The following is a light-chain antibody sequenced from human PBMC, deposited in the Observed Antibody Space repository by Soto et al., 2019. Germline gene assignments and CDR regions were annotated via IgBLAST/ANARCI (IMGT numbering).Light chain of an antibody. CDR1: QSISSSY. Sequence: IGFTQSPGTLSLSPGKRATLSCRASQSISSSYLAWYQQRNGQAPRILIYDTSNRDTGIPARFSGSGSGTDFTLIISSLEPEDFAVYYCQQRANSPLTFGGGTKV. V-gene: IGKV3D-20*02. J-gene: IGKJ4*01. CDR2: DTS. CDR3: QQRANSPLT.